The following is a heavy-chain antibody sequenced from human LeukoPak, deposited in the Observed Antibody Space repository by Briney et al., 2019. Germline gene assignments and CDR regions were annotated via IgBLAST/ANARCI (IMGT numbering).Heavy chain of an antibody. CDR3: ARGSGLN. V-gene: IGHV4-34*09. CDR1: GGSFSDYY. Sequence: PSETLSLTCAVYGGSFSDYYWSWIRQHPGKGLEWIGHIYYTGSTHYNPSLKGRVTMSVDTSENQFSLKLSSVTAADTAMYYCARGSGLNWGQGTLVTVSS. CDR2: IYYTGST. J-gene: IGHJ4*02.